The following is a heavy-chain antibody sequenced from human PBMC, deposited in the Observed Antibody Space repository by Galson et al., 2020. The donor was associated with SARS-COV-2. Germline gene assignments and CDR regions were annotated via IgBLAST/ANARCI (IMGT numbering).Heavy chain of an antibody. CDR1: GFTFSSYA. Sequence: ETGGSLRLSCAASGFTFSSYAMSWVRQAPGKGLEWVSAISGSGGSTYYADSVKGRFTISRDNSKNTLYLQMNSLRAEDTAVYYCAKDPGYEVGYEPYFDYWGQGTLVTVSS. D-gene: IGHD2-8*02. CDR3: AKDPGYEVGYEPYFDY. J-gene: IGHJ4*02. V-gene: IGHV3-23*01. CDR2: ISGSGGST.